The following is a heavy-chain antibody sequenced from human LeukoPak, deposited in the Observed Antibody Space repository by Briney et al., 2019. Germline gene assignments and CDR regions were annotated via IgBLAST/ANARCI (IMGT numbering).Heavy chain of an antibody. CDR2: ISSSGSTI. J-gene: IGHJ6*04. Sequence: PGGSLRLSCAASGFTFSKMNWVRQAPGKGLEWVSYISSSGSTIYYADSVKGRFTISRDNAKNSLYLQMSSLRAEDTAVYYCAELGITMIGGVWGKGTTVTISS. CDR3: AELGITMIGGV. V-gene: IGHV3-48*03. CDR1: GFTFSK. D-gene: IGHD3-10*02.